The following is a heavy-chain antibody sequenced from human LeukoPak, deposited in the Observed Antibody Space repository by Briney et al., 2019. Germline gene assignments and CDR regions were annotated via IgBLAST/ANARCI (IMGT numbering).Heavy chain of an antibody. CDR1: GGSISSYY. J-gene: IGHJ3*02. D-gene: IGHD2-8*01. Sequence: SETLSLTCTVSGGSISSYYWSWIRQTPGKGLGWIAYIYYSGSTNYNPSLKSRVTISIDTSKNQFSLKLNSVTAADTAVYYCARGLIRQSAFDIWGQGTMVTVSS. CDR2: IYYSGST. CDR3: ARGLIRQSAFDI. V-gene: IGHV4-59*01.